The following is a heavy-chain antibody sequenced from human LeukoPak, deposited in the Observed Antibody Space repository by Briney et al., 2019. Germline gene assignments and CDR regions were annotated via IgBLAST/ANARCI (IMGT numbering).Heavy chain of an antibody. CDR1: GFTFSSYA. CDR2: ISGSGGST. CDR3: AKAYYYDSSGYYQNDY. J-gene: IGHJ4*02. V-gene: IGHV3-23*01. D-gene: IGHD3-22*01. Sequence: GGSLRLSCAASGFTFSSYAMSWVRQAPGKGLEWVSAISGSGGSTYYADSVKGRFTISRDNSKNTLYLQMNSLRAEDTAVYYCAKAYYYDSSGYYQNDYWGQGTLVTVSS.